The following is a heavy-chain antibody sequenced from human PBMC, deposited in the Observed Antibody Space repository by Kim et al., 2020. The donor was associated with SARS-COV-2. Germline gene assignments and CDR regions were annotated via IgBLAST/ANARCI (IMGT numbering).Heavy chain of an antibody. V-gene: IGHV1-8*01. CDR2: MNPNSGNT. J-gene: IGHJ6*03. CDR3: ARAVRGSGFGVVIIRAYYMDV. D-gene: IGHD3-3*01. Sequence: ASVKVSCKSSGYTFTSYDINWVRQATGQGLEWMGWMNPNSGNTGYAQKFQGRVTMTRNTSISTAYMELSSLRSEDTAVYYCARAVRGSGFGVVIIRAYYMDVWGKGTTVTASS. CDR1: GYTFTSYD.